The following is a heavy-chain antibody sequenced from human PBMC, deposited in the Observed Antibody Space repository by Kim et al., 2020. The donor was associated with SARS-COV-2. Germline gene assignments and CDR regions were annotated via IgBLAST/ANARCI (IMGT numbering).Heavy chain of an antibody. D-gene: IGHD3-16*01. V-gene: IGHV1-3*01. CDR2: INAGNGNT. Sequence: ASVKVSCKASGYTFTSYAMHWVRQAPGQRLEWMGWINAGNGNTKYSQKFQGRVTITRDTSASTAYMELSSLRSEDTAVYYCARAALSKGGWFDPWGQGTLVTVSS. CDR1: GYTFTSYA. J-gene: IGHJ5*02. CDR3: ARAALSKGGWFDP.